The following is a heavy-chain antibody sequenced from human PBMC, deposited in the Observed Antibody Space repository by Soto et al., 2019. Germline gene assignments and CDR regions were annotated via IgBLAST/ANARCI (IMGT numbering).Heavy chain of an antibody. J-gene: IGHJ4*02. Sequence: SETLSLTCTVSGGTISSWYWSWIRQPPGKGLEWIGYIYYSGSTNCNPSLKSRVTISVDTSKNQFSLKLSSVTAADTAVYYCARRYGSAIDDWGQGTLVTVLL. V-gene: IGHV4-59*08. CDR2: IYYSGST. D-gene: IGHD1-26*01. CDR1: GGTISSWY. CDR3: ARRYGSAIDD.